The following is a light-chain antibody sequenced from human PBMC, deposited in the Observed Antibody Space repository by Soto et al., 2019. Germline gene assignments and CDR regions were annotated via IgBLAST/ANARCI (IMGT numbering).Light chain of an antibody. CDR3: QQYGSSTRT. V-gene: IGKV3-20*01. CDR1: QSVASRN. J-gene: IGKJ1*01. CDR2: GAS. Sequence: EIVLTQSPGTLSLSPGERATLSCGASQSVASRNLAWYQQKSGQAPRLLIYGASSRAIHTPDRLSGSGYGTDFTITISGMQHEDFEVYYCQQYGSSTRTFGQGTKVDIK.